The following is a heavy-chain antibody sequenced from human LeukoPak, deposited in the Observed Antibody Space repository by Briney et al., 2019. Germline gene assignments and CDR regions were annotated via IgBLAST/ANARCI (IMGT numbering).Heavy chain of an antibody. J-gene: IGHJ4*02. CDR2: IRSKANGCAT. CDR3: TRPPSRPYCSSTSCYSDDY. V-gene: IGHV3-73*01. CDR1: GFTFSGSA. D-gene: IGHD2-2*01. Sequence: GGSLRLXCAASGFTFSGSAMHWVRQASGKGLEWVGRIRSKANGCATAYAASVKGRFTISRDDSKNTAYLQMNSLKTEDTAVYYCTRPPSRPYCSSTSCYSDDYWGLGTLVTVSS.